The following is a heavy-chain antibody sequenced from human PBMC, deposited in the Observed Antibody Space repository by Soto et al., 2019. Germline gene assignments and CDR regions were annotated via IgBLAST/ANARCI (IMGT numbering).Heavy chain of an antibody. CDR1: GYIFTDYY. J-gene: IGHJ4*02. D-gene: IGHD3-16*01. CDR3: ARWSYFGGYDY. CDR2: INPNGGGT. V-gene: IGHV1-2*04. Sequence: GASVKVSCKASGYIFTDYYMHWVRQAPGQGLEWMGWINPNGGGTNSAQKFLGWVTMTRDTSITTAYLNLTRLNSDDTAVYYCARWSYFGGYDYWGQGTLVTVSS.